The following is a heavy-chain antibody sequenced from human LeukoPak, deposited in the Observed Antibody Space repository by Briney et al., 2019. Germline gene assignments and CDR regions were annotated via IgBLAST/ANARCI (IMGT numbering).Heavy chain of an antibody. CDR1: GGSISSYY. CDR3: AAGYGDYNPNFDY. Sequence: SETLSLTCTVSGGSISSYYWSWIRQPPGKGLEWIGYIYYSGSTNYNPSLKSRVTISVDTSKDQFSLKLSSVTAADTAVYYCAAGYGDYNPNFDYWGQGTLVTVSS. D-gene: IGHD4-17*01. J-gene: IGHJ4*02. V-gene: IGHV4-59*01. CDR2: IYYSGST.